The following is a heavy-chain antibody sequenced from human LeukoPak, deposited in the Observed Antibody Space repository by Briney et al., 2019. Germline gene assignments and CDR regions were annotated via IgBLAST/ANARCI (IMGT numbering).Heavy chain of an antibody. D-gene: IGHD3-22*01. CDR2: IFTSGST. CDR1: GGSISSGNYH. V-gene: IGHV4-61*02. CDR3: ARAETMIKAFDI. Sequence: PSQTLSLTCTVSGGSISSGNYHWSWIRQPAGMGLEWIGRIFTSGSTNYNPSLKSRVTISLDTSKNQFSLKLSSVTAADTAVYYCARAETMIKAFDIWGQGTMVTVSS. J-gene: IGHJ3*02.